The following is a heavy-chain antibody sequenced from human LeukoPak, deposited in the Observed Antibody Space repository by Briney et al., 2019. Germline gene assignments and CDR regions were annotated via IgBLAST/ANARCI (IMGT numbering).Heavy chain of an antibody. D-gene: IGHD3-10*01. V-gene: IGHV4-59*01. CDR3: ARDKWFGELQY. Sequence: CIVYIYYSVSTNYNPSLKRRGTISVDTSKNQFSLKLSSVTAADTAVYYCARDKWFGELQYWGQGTLVTVSS. CDR2: IYYSVST. J-gene: IGHJ4*02.